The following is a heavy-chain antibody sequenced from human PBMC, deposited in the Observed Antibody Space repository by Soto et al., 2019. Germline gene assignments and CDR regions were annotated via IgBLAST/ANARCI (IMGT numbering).Heavy chain of an antibody. CDR2: IKSKTDGGTT. CDR1: GFTFTNAW. J-gene: IGHJ4*02. V-gene: IGHV3-15*01. CDR3: ATNSQHKGLRFAVILWD. D-gene: IGHD5-12*01. Sequence: EVQLVESGGGLVQPGGSLTLSCAASGFTFTNAWMTWVRQAPGKGLEWVGRIKSKTDGGTTDYAAPVKGRFTISRDDSKGTLYLQMNSLRTEDTAVYFCATNSQHKGLRFAVILWDWGQGTLVSVSS.